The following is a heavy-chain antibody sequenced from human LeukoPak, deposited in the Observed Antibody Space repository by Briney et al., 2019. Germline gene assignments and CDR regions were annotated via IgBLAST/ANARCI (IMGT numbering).Heavy chain of an antibody. J-gene: IGHJ4*02. CDR3: ARDWGDLWLDSSFTNLDY. V-gene: IGHV1-18*01. Sequence: ASVKVSCKASGYTFTSYGISWVRQAPGQGLEWMGWISAYNGNTNYAQKLQGRVTMTTDTSTSTAYMELRSLRSDDTAVYYCARDWGDLWLDSSFTNLDYWGQGTLVTVSS. CDR1: GYTFTSYG. CDR2: ISAYNGNT. D-gene: IGHD5-18*01.